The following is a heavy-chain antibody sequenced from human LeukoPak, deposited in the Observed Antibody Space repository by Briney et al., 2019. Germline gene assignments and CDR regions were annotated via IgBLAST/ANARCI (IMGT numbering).Heavy chain of an antibody. V-gene: IGHV3-30*03. Sequence: PGRSLRLSCAASGFTFSSYWMHWVRQAPGKGLEWVAYIQYDGSNEQYADSVKGRFTISRDNAKNSLYLQMNSLRAEDTAVYYCARSDYYYYYMDVWGKGTTVTVSS. J-gene: IGHJ6*03. CDR2: IQYDGSNE. CDR3: ARSDYYYYYMDV. CDR1: GFTFSSYW.